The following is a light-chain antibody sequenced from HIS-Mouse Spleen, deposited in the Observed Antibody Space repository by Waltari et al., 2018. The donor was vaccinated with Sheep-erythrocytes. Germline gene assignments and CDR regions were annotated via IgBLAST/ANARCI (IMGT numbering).Light chain of an antibody. CDR1: SSDVGGYNY. V-gene: IGLV2-11*01. CDR2: DVS. J-gene: IGLJ1*01. CDR3: CSYAGSYNHV. Sequence: QSALTQTRSVSGSPGQSVNISCTGTSSDVGGYNYVSWYQLHPGKAPKLMIYDVSKRPSGVPDRFSGSKSGNTASLTISGLQAEDEADYYCCSYAGSYNHVFATGTKVTVL.